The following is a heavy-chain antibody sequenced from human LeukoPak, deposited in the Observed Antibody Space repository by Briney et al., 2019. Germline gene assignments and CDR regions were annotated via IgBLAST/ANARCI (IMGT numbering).Heavy chain of an antibody. D-gene: IGHD6-13*01. CDR2: INPSGGSR. Sequence: ASVKVSCKASGYTFTSYYMHWVRQAPGQGLAWMGIINPSGGSRSYAQRFQGRVTMTRDTSTSTVYMELSSLISEDTAVYYCASSSRTSSSWKEWGQGTLVTVSS. V-gene: IGHV1-46*01. CDR3: ASSSRTSSSWKE. J-gene: IGHJ4*02. CDR1: GYTFTSYY.